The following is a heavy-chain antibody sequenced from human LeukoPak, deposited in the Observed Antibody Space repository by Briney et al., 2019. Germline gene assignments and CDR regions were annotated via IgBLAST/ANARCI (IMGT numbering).Heavy chain of an antibody. J-gene: IGHJ4*02. Sequence: GGSLRLSCAASGFTVSGNYMIWVRQTPGKRLEWVSLIYCGGNTYYTDSVKGRFTISRDNSENTLYLQMNSLRTEDTAVYYCARVADYYVSGHFDYWGQGTLVTVSS. D-gene: IGHD3-10*01. CDR2: IYCGGNT. CDR1: GFTVSGNY. V-gene: IGHV3-53*01. CDR3: ARVADYYVSGHFDY.